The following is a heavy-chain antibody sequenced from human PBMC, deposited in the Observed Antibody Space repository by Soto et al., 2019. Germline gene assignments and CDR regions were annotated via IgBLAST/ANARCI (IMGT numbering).Heavy chain of an antibody. CDR2: IYYSGST. V-gene: IGHV4-39*01. Sequence: QLQLQESGPGLVKPSETLSLTCTVSGGSISSSSYYWGWIRQPPGKGLEWIGSIYYSGSTYYNPSLKSRVTISVDTSKNQFSLKLSSVTAADTAVYYCARHSGSYYSDDAFDIWGQGTMVTVSS. J-gene: IGHJ3*02. CDR3: ARHSGSYYSDDAFDI. D-gene: IGHD1-26*01. CDR1: GGSISSSSYY.